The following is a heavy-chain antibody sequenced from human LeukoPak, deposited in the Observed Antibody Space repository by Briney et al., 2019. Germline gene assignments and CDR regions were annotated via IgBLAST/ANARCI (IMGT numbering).Heavy chain of an antibody. CDR1: GITFSSYA. D-gene: IGHD2-15*01. CDR3: AKKAGSRTDQYPLDY. V-gene: IGHV3-23*01. Sequence: PGGSLRLSCAASGITFSSYAMSWVRQAPGKGLEWVSVISGSGGTTYYADSVKGRFTISRDNSKNTLYLQMSSLRAEGTAVYYCAKKAGSRTDQYPLDYWGQGTLVTVSS. CDR2: ISGSGGTT. J-gene: IGHJ4*02.